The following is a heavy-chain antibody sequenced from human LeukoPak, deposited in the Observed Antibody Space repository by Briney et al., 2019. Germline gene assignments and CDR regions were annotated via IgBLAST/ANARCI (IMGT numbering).Heavy chain of an antibody. V-gene: IGHV3-7*04. Sequence: GGSLRLSCTASGFTFSTYWMSWVRQAPGKGLDWVANIKQDGSEQYYVDSVRGRFTVSRDNAKNSLYLQMSSLSAEDTAVYYCARDNNAAFDIWGLGTMVTVSS. D-gene: IGHD1-14*01. CDR3: ARDNNAAFDI. J-gene: IGHJ3*02. CDR2: IKQDGSEQ. CDR1: GFTFSTYW.